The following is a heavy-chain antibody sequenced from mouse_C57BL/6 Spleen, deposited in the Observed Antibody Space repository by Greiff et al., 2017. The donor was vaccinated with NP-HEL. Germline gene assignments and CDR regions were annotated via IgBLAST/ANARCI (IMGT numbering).Heavy chain of an antibody. CDR3: ARSDLYYYGSSWYFDV. Sequence: VQLQQSVAELVRPGASVKLSCTASGFNIKNSYMHWVKQRPEQGLEWIGRIDPANGNTKYDPKFQGKATITADTSSNTAYLQLSSLTSEDTAVYYCARSDLYYYGSSWYFDVWGTGTTVTVSS. V-gene: IGHV14-3*01. D-gene: IGHD1-1*01. CDR2: IDPANGNT. J-gene: IGHJ1*03. CDR1: GFNIKNSY.